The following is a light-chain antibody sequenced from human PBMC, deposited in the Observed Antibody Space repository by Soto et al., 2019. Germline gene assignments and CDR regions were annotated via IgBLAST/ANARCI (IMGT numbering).Light chain of an antibody. CDR3: QQYKSCRRT. Sequence: EIKMTQSPSTLSAAVGDRVTITCRASQYISTKLAWYQHRPGQAPRLLIYHTSTRAAGIPARFSGSGSGTDFTLTISVLQPEDFAPYYCQQYKSCRRTFGGGTKV. CDR1: QYISTK. J-gene: IGKJ4*01. CDR2: HTS. V-gene: IGKV3D-15*01.